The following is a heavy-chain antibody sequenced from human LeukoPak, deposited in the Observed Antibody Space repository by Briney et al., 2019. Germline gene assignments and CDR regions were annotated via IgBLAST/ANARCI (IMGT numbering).Heavy chain of an antibody. CDR2: IRSKANSYAT. Sequence: PGGSLRLSCAASGFTFSGSAMHWVRQASGKGLEWVGRIRSKANSYATAYAASVKGRFTISRDDSKNTAYLQMNSLKTEDTAVYYCTREGDYSNWFDPWGQGTLVTVSS. J-gene: IGHJ5*02. D-gene: IGHD3-10*01. CDR1: GFTFSGSA. CDR3: TREGDYSNWFDP. V-gene: IGHV3-73*01.